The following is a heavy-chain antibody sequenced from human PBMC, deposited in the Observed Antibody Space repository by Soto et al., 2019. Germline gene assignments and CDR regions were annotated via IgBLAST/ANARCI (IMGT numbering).Heavy chain of an antibody. CDR1: GGTFSSYA. Sequence: QVQLVQSGAEVKKPGSSVKVSCKASGGTFSSYAISWVRQAPGQGLEWMGGIIPIFGTANYAQKFQGRVTITAAESTSTAYMELSSLRSEDTAVYYCARDRGIAVAGTYYYYGMDVWGQGTTVTVSS. CDR2: IIPIFGTA. J-gene: IGHJ6*02. V-gene: IGHV1-69*01. D-gene: IGHD6-19*01. CDR3: ARDRGIAVAGTYYYYGMDV.